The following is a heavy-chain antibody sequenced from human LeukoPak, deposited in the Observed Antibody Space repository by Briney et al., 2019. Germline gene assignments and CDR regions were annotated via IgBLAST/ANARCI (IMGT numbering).Heavy chain of an antibody. D-gene: IGHD1-14*01. CDR1: GGSISSYY. CDR2: INHSGST. CDR3: ARRYYYYYYMDV. Sequence: NSSETLSLTCTVSGGSISSYYWSWIRQPPGKGLEWIGEINHSGSTNYNPSLKSRVTISVDTSKNQFSLKLSSVTAADTAVYYCARRYYYYYYMDVWGKGTTVTVSS. V-gene: IGHV4-34*01. J-gene: IGHJ6*03.